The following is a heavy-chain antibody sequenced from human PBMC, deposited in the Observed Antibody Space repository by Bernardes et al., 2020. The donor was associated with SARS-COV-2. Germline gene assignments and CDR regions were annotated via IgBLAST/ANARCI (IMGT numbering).Heavy chain of an antibody. CDR1: GGSFSGYY. Sequence: LALTCAVYGGSFSGYYWSWIRQPPGKGLEWIGEINHSGSTNYNPSLKSRVTISVDTSKNQFSLKLSSVTAADTAVYYCARGHSGQDYWGQGTLVTVSS. J-gene: IGHJ4*02. D-gene: IGHD6-25*01. V-gene: IGHV4-34*01. CDR3: ARGHSGQDY. CDR2: INHSGST.